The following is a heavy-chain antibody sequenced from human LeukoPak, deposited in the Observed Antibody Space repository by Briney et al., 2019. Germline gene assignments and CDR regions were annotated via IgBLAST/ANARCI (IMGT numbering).Heavy chain of an antibody. J-gene: IGHJ4*02. V-gene: IGHV1-8*01. D-gene: IGHD6-19*01. CDR1: GYTFTTCD. CDR2: MNPNSGNT. Sequence: ASVKVSCKASGYTFTTCDFIWVRQATGQGLEWMGWMNPNSGNTGYAQSFQGRVTMTRDTSISTAYMELSNLRSEDTAIYYCTRGSSGGRDYWGQGTLVTVSS. CDR3: TRGSSGGRDY.